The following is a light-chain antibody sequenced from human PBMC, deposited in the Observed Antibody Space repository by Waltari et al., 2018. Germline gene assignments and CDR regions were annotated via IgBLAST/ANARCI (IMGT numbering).Light chain of an antibody. CDR3: ASWDDRLKGYF. CDR1: SSNLGSNP. V-gene: IGLV1-44*01. CDR2: SNS. Sequence: QSVLTQPPSVSGAPGQRVTISCSGSSSNLGSNPANWYQHPPGTAPKLLIHSNSERPSGVPGRFSGSRSGTTASLAIRGLQSEDEAHYFCASWDDRLKGYFFGIGTKVTVL. J-gene: IGLJ1*01.